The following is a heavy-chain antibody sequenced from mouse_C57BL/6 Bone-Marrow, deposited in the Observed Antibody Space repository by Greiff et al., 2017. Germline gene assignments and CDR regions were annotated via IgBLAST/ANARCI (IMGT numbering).Heavy chain of an antibody. CDR1: GFTFSSYA. D-gene: IGHD2-1*01. J-gene: IGHJ2*01. CDR3: TREPLYYGKGRGYFDY. Sequence: DVQLVESGEGLVKPGGSLKLSCAASGFTFSSYAMSWVRQTPEKRLEWVAYISSGGDYIYYADTVKGRFTISRDNARNTLYLQMSSLKSEDTAMYYCTREPLYYGKGRGYFDYWGQGTTLTVSS. CDR2: ISSGGDYI. V-gene: IGHV5-9-1*02.